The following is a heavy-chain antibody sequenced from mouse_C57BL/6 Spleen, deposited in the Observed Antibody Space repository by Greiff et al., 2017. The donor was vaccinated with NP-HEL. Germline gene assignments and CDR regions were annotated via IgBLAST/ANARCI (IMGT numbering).Heavy chain of an antibody. J-gene: IGHJ4*01. CDR3: APYYYGSSYLYAMDY. CDR2: IDPANGNT. D-gene: IGHD1-1*01. Sequence: EVQLQQSVAELVRPGASVKLSCTASGFNIKNTYMHWVKQRPEQGLEWIGRIDPANGNTKYAPKFQGTATITADTSSNTAYLQLSSLTSEDTAIYYCAPYYYGSSYLYAMDYWGQGTSVTVSS. CDR1: GFNIKNTY. V-gene: IGHV14-3*01.